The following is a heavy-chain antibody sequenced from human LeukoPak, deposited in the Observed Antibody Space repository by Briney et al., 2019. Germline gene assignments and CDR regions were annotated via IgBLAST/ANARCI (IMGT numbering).Heavy chain of an antibody. V-gene: IGHV1-24*01. CDR3: AREGSSGWYLTGKNAFDF. J-gene: IGHJ3*01. Sequence: ASVKVSCKVSGYTLTELSMHWVRQAPGKGLEWMGGFDPEDGETIYAQKFQGRVTMTEDTSTDTAYMELSSLRSEDTAVYYCAREGSSGWYLTGKNAFDFWGQGTMVTVSS. CDR1: GYTLTELS. D-gene: IGHD6-19*01. CDR2: FDPEDGET.